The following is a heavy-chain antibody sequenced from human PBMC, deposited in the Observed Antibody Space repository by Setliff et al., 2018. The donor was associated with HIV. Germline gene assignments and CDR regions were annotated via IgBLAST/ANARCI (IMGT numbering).Heavy chain of an antibody. CDR2: LHYSGNT. CDR3: ARDMTYYFDSSGSFGWFDP. J-gene: IGHJ5*02. V-gene: IGHV4-39*07. Sequence: PSETLSLTCTVSGGSIRSSTYYWGWSRQSPGKGLEWIGSLHYSGNTYYNSSLKSRVTISLDTSKNQFSLKLNSVTAADTAVYYCARDMTYYFDSSGSFGWFDPWAREPWSPSPQ. CDR1: GGSIRSSTYY. D-gene: IGHD3-22*01.